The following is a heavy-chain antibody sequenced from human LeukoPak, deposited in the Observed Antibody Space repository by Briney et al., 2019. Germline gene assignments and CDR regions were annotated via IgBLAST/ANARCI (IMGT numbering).Heavy chain of an antibody. Sequence: SETLSLTCTVSGGSISSSSYYWGWIRQPPGKGLEWIGSIYYSGSTYYNPSLKSRVIISVDTSKNQFSLKLSSVTASDTAVYYCARRHNSGYYVFDYWGQGTLVTVSS. CDR3: ARRHNSGYYVFDY. D-gene: IGHD6-25*01. CDR1: GGSISSSSYY. J-gene: IGHJ4*02. CDR2: IYYSGST. V-gene: IGHV4-39*01.